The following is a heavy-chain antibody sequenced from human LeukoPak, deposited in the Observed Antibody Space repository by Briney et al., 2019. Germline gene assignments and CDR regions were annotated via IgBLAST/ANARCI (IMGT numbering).Heavy chain of an antibody. CDR2: INHSGST. Sequence: SETLSLTCAVYGGSFSGYYWSWIRQPPGKGLEWIGEINHSGSTNYNPSLKSRVTISVDMSKNQFSLKLSSVTAADTAVYYCARGIFGVVKVKYYYYYMDVWGKGTTVTVSS. D-gene: IGHD3-3*01. V-gene: IGHV4-34*01. CDR3: ARGIFGVVKVKYYYYYMDV. CDR1: GGSFSGYY. J-gene: IGHJ6*03.